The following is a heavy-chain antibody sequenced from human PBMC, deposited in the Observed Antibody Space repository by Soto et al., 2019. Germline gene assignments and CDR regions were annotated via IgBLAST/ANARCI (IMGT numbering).Heavy chain of an antibody. V-gene: IGHV3-30-3*01. CDR1: GFTFSSYA. CDR2: ISYDGSNK. D-gene: IGHD2-15*01. CDR3: ARTGKSWLLLNWFDP. Sequence: PXESRGLSFAASGFTFSSYAMHWVRQAPGKGLEWVAVISYDGSNKYYADSVKGRFTISRDNSKNTLYLQMNSLRSEDTAVYYCARTGKSWLLLNWFDPWGQGTLVTVSS. J-gene: IGHJ5*02.